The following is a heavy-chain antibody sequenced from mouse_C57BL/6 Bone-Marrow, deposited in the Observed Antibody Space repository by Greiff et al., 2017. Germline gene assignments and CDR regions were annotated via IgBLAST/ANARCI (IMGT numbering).Heavy chain of an antibody. CDR2: IYPGSGNT. V-gene: IGHV1-81*01. J-gene: IGHJ3*01. D-gene: IGHD2-3*01. Sequence: QVQLQQSGAELVRPGASVKLSCKASGYTFTSYGISWVKQRTGQGLEWIGEIYPGSGNTNYNEKFKGKATLTADKSSSTASMGLRSLTSEDSAVYFCGRIGCYWFDYWGQGTLVTVSA. CDR1: GYTFTSYG. CDR3: GRIGCYWFDY.